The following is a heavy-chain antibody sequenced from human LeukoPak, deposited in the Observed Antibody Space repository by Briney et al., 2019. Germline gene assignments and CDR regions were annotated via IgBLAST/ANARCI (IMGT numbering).Heavy chain of an antibody. CDR1: GYSISSGYY. J-gene: IGHJ3*02. V-gene: IGHV4-38-2*02. CDR3: ARDQDRIAGVDAFDI. CDR2: IYHSGST. D-gene: IGHD6-13*01. Sequence: SETLSLTCTVSGYSISSGYYWGWIRQPPGKGLEWIGSIYHSGSTYYNPSLKSRVTISVDTSKNQFSLKLSSVTAADTAVYYCARDQDRIAGVDAFDIWGQGTMVTVSS.